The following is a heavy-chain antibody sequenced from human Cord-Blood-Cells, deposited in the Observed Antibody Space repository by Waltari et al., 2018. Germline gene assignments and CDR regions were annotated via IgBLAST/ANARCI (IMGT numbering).Heavy chain of an antibody. D-gene: IGHD3-22*01. CDR3: ARITYYYDSSGAPNSAYYFDY. CDR2: IDWDDDK. CDR1: GFSLSTSGMC. Sequence: QVTLRESGPALVKPTQTLTLTCTFSGFSLSTSGMCVSWIRQPPGKALEWLALIDWDDDKYYSTSLKTRLTSSKDTSKNQVVLTMTNMDPVDTATYYCARITYYYDSSGAPNSAYYFDYWGQGTLVTVSS. J-gene: IGHJ4*02. V-gene: IGHV2-70*01.